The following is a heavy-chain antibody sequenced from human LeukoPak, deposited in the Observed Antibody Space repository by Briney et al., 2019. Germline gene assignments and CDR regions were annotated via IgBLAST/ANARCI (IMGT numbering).Heavy chain of an antibody. CDR1: GFTFDDCA. V-gene: IGHV3-23*01. Sequence: HPGGSLRLSCAASGFTFDDCAMHWVRQAPGKGLEWVSAISGSGGSTYYADSVKGRFTISRDNSKNTLYLQMNSLRAEDTAVYYCAKIKGVVDYWGQGTLVTVSS. CDR3: AKIKGVVDY. CDR2: ISGSGGST. J-gene: IGHJ4*02. D-gene: IGHD2-15*01.